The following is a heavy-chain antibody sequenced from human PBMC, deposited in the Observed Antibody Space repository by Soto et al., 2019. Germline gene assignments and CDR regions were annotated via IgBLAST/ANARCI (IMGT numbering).Heavy chain of an antibody. V-gene: IGHV4-4*02. J-gene: IGHJ4*02. CDR1: GGSISGSNW. D-gene: IGHD2-21*02. Sequence: PSETLSLTCAVSGGSISGSNWWSWVRQPPGKGLEWIGEIYHSGSANYNPSLKSRVTISVDKSKNQFSLRLSSVTAADTAVYYCARSIVVVTAIPKNYFDYWGQGTLVTVSS. CDR2: IYHSGSA. CDR3: ARSIVVVTAIPKNYFDY.